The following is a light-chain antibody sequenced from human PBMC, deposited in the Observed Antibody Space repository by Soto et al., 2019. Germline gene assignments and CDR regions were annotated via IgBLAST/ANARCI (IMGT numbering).Light chain of an antibody. CDR3: QQYFSFPWT. CDR2: WAS. V-gene: IGKV4-1*01. Sequence: DIVMTQSPDSLAVSLGERATINCKSSQSVLYSSKNKNYLAWYQQRPGQPPNLLIYWASTRESGVPDRFSGSWAGKYFTLTISSLQAEDVAIYYCQQYFSFPWTFGQGTKVEIK. J-gene: IGKJ1*01. CDR1: QSVLYSSKNKNY.